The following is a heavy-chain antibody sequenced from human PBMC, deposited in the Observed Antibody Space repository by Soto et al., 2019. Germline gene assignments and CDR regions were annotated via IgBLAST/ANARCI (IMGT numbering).Heavy chain of an antibody. V-gene: IGHV5-51*01. D-gene: IGHD6-13*01. CDR2: IYPGDSDT. CDR1: GYSFTSYW. J-gene: IGHJ6*02. Sequence: GESLKISCKGSGYSFTSYWIGWVRQMPGKGLEWMGIIYPGDSDTGYSPSFQGQVTISADKSISTAYLQWSSLKASDTAMYYCARDHLHSSYWSGLKLRYNALDVWGQGTAVTVSS. CDR3: ARDHLHSSYWSGLKLRYNALDV.